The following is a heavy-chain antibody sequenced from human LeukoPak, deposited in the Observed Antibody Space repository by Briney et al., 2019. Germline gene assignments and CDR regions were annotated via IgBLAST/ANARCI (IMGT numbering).Heavy chain of an antibody. D-gene: IGHD3-3*01. CDR2: INHSGST. Sequence: SETLSLTCTVSGGSISGSSYYWSWIRQPPGKGLEWIGEINHSGSTNYNPSLKSRVTISVDTSKNQFSLKLSSVTAADTAVYYCARHRLRFLEWFPRHGEAFDIWGQGTMVTVSS. CDR1: GGSISGSSYY. CDR3: ARHRLRFLEWFPRHGEAFDI. V-gene: IGHV4-39*01. J-gene: IGHJ3*02.